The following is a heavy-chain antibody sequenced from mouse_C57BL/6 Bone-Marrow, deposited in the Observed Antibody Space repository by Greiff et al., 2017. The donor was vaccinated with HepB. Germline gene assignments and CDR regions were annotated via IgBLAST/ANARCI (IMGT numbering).Heavy chain of an antibody. J-gene: IGHJ3*01. Sequence: EVKRVESGGGLVKPGGSLKLSCAASGFTFSSYAMSWVRQTPEKRLEWVATISDGGSYTYYPDNVKGRFTISRDNAKNNLYLQMSHLKSEDTAMYYCAIYDGAWFAYWGQGTLVTVSA. CDR2: ISDGGSYT. D-gene: IGHD2-12*01. CDR1: GFTFSSYA. CDR3: AIYDGAWFAY. V-gene: IGHV5-4*03.